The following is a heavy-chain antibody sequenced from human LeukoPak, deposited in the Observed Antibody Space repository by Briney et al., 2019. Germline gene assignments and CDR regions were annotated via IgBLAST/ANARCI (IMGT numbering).Heavy chain of an antibody. Sequence: ASVKVSCKASGYTFTSYYMHWGRQAPGQGLEWMGLINPSGGSTSYAQKFQGRVTMTRDTSTSTVYMELSSLRSEDTAVYYCARDHRCSGGSCYYYYYYMDVWGKGTTVTVSS. CDR3: ARDHRCSGGSCYYYYYYMDV. J-gene: IGHJ6*03. V-gene: IGHV1-46*01. CDR1: GYTFTSYY. D-gene: IGHD2-15*01. CDR2: INPSGGST.